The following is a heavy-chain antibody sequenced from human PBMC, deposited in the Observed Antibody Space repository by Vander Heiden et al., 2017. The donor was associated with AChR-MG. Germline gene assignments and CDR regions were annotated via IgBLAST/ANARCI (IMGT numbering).Heavy chain of an antibody. CDR1: GFPFSGYG. Sequence: QVQLVASGGGVVQPGRSLRLSCAASGFPFSGYGMHWVRQAPGKGLEWVAVIWYDGSNKYYADSVKGRFTISRDNSKNTLYLQMNSLRAEDTAVYYCARETYSSGWYGAFDIWGQGTMVTVSS. D-gene: IGHD6-19*01. CDR2: IWYDGSNK. V-gene: IGHV3-33*01. J-gene: IGHJ3*02. CDR3: ARETYSSGWYGAFDI.